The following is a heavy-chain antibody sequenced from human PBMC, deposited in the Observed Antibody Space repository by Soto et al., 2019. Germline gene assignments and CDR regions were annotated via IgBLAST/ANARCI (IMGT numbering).Heavy chain of an antibody. Sequence: GGSLRLSCAASGFTFSSYSMNWVRQAPGKGLEWVSSISSSSSYIYYVDSVKGRFTISRDNAKNSLYLQMNSLRAEDTAVYYCARVRRAMVRGVIGFDYWGQGTLVTVSS. CDR1: GFTFSSYS. D-gene: IGHD3-10*01. CDR2: ISSSSSYI. CDR3: ARVRRAMVRGVIGFDY. V-gene: IGHV3-21*01. J-gene: IGHJ4*02.